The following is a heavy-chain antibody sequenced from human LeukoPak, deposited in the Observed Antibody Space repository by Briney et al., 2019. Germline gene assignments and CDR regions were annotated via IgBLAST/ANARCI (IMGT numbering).Heavy chain of an antibody. V-gene: IGHV3-7*03. J-gene: IGHJ6*02. CDR1: GFTLSNHW. CDR3: ARNNGMDV. Sequence: GSLRLSCAASGFTLSNHWMTWVRQVPGRGPEWVANVNRDGSETYYLDSVKGRFTISKDNAKNSLYLQMNSLRAEDTALYHCARNNGMDVWGQGTTVIVSS. CDR2: VNRDGSET.